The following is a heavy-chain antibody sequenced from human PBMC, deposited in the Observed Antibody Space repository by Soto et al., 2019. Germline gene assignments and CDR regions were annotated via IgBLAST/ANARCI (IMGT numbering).Heavy chain of an antibody. CDR2: IKTDGSST. V-gene: IGHV3-74*01. Sequence: GGSLRLSCAASGFTFSSYWMHWVRQAPGKGLVWVSRIKTDGSSTSYADSVKGRLTISRDNAKNALYLQMNSLSADDTAVYYCATEPGTGYWGQGTLVTVSS. D-gene: IGHD2-8*02. CDR1: GFTFSSYW. J-gene: IGHJ4*02. CDR3: ATEPGTGY.